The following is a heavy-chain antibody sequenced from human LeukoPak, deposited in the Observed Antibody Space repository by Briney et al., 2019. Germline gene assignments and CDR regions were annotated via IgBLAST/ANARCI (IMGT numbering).Heavy chain of an antibody. CDR1: GGTFSSYA. CDR3: ARDSGDLYGVVITHYFDY. Sequence: VASVKVSCKASGGTFSSYAISWVRQAPGQGLEWMGWISAYNGNTNYAQKLQGRVTMTTDTSTSTAYMELRSLRSDDTAVYYCARDSGDLYGVVITHYFDYWGQGTLVTVSS. V-gene: IGHV1-18*01. J-gene: IGHJ4*02. CDR2: ISAYNGNT. D-gene: IGHD3-3*01.